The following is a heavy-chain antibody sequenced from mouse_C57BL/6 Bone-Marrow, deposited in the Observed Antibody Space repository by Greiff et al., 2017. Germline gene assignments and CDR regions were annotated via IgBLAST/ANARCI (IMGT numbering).Heavy chain of an antibody. J-gene: IGHJ4*01. CDR2: ISDGGSYT. Sequence: EVKVEESGGGLVKPGGSLKLSCAASGFTFSSYAMSWVRQTPEKRLEWVATISDGGSYTDYPDNVKGRFTISRDNAKNNLYLQMSHLKSEDTAMYYCAREALYAMDYWGQGTSVTVSS. D-gene: IGHD1-3*01. CDR1: GFTFSSYA. CDR3: AREALYAMDY. V-gene: IGHV5-4*01.